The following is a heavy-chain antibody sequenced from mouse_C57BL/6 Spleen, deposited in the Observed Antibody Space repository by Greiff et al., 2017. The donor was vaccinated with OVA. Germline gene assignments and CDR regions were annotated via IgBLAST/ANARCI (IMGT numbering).Heavy chain of an antibody. J-gene: IGHJ4*01. Sequence: QVTLKESGPGILQSSQTLSLTCSFSGFSLSTSGMGVSWIRQPSGKGLEWLAHIYWDDDKRYNPSLKSRLTISKDTSRNQVFLKITSVDTADTATYYCARSRYYDYDENAMDYWGQGTSVTVSS. CDR1: GFSLSTSGMG. CDR3: ARSRYYDYDENAMDY. CDR2: IYWDDDK. V-gene: IGHV8-12*01. D-gene: IGHD2-4*01.